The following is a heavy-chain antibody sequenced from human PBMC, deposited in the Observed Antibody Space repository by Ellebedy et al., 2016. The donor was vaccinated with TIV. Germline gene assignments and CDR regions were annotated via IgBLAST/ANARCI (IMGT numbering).Heavy chain of an antibody. CDR3: ARILGNCSGGSCYPYYYYYGMDV. V-gene: IGHV3-21*01. CDR1: GFTFSSYS. D-gene: IGHD2-15*01. CDR2: ISSSSSYI. Sequence: GESLKISCAASGFTFSSYSMNWVRQAPGKGLEWVSSISSSSSYIYYADSVKGRFTISRDNAKNSLYLQMNSLRAEDTAVYYCARILGNCSGGSCYPYYYYYGMDVWGQGTTVTVSS. J-gene: IGHJ6*02.